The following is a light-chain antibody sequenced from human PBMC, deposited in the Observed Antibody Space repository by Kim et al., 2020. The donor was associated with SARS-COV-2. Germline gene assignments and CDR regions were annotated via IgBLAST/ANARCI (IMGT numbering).Light chain of an antibody. J-gene: IGLJ3*02. V-gene: IGLV3-9*01. CDR3: QVWDSSTWG. CDR1: NIVRRN. Sequence: SYELTQPLSVSVALGQTASITCGGNNIVRRNVHWYQQRPGQAPVLVIYRDYNRPSGIPERFSGSNSGNTATLTISRAQDGDEADYYCQVWDSSTWGFGGG. CDR2: RDY.